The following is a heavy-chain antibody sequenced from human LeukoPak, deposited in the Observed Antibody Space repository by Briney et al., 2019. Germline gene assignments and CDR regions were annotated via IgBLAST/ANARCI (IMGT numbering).Heavy chain of an antibody. D-gene: IGHD6-6*01. V-gene: IGHV3-30*18. CDR1: GFTFEDYG. J-gene: IGHJ6*03. Sequence: GGSLRLSCAASGFTFEDYGVHWVRQAPGKGLEWVAVISYEGTNKYYADSVKGRFTISRDNSKNTLYLQMNSLRVEDTAVYYCSKGPRSSPLFYYMDVWGNGTTVIVSS. CDR2: ISYEGTNK. CDR3: SKGPRSSPLFYYMDV.